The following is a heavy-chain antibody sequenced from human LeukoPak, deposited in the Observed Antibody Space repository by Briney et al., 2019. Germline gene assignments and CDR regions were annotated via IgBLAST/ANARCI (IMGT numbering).Heavy chain of an antibody. CDR1: GGSISSYY. D-gene: IGHD3-10*01. CDR3: AKRSYGSGSHDY. V-gene: IGHV4-59*01. CDR2: IYYSGST. J-gene: IGHJ4*02. Sequence: SETLSLTCTVSGGSISSYYWSWIRQPPGKGLEWIGYIYYSGSTNYNPSLKSRVTISVDPSKNQFSLKLSSVTAADTAVYYCAKRSYGSGSHDYWGQGTLVTVSS.